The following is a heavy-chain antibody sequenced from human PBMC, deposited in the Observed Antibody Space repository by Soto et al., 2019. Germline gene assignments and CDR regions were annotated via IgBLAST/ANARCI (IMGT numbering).Heavy chain of an antibody. CDR2: IFSNDEK. CDR1: GFSLSNAKMG. D-gene: IGHD6-19*01. V-gene: IGHV2-26*01. Sequence: QVPLKESGPVLVRPTETLTLTCTVSGFSLSNAKMGVSWIRQPPGKALEWLAHIFSNDEKSYNTSLQNRLTTSEDTSTSKVVLTLTNTDPADTATYYCARRRSGWFLFNAWCQGTLVTVSS. J-gene: IGHJ5*02. CDR3: ARRRSGWFLFNA.